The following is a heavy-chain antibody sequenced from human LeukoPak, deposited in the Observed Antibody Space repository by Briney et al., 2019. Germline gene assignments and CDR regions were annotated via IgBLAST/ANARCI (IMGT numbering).Heavy chain of an antibody. J-gene: IGHJ5*02. D-gene: IGHD3-10*01. V-gene: IGHV4-4*02. CDR1: GGSISSSNW. Sequence: SETLSLTCAVSGGSISSSNWWGWDRQPPGKGLEWVGEIYHSGSTNYNPSLKSRVTISVDKSKNQFSLKLSSVTAADTAVYYCARVLTMVRGVIIGWFDPWGQGTLVTVSS. CDR2: IYHSGST. CDR3: ARVLTMVRGVIIGWFDP.